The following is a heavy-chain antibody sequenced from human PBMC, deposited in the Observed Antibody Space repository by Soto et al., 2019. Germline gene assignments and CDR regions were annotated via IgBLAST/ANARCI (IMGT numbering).Heavy chain of an antibody. CDR2: IYYSGST. V-gene: IGHV4-59*08. Sequence: SETLSLTCTVSGGSISSYYWSWIRQPPGKGLEWNGYIYYSGSTNYNPSIKSRVTISVDTSKNQFSLKLSSVTAADTAVYYCASLAGSSWYYYYYGMDVWGQGTTVT. J-gene: IGHJ6*02. CDR3: ASLAGSSWYYYYYGMDV. CDR1: GGSISSYY. D-gene: IGHD6-13*01.